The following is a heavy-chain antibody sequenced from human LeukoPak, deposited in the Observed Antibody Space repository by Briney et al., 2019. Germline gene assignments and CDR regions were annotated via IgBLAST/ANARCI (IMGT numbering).Heavy chain of an antibody. CDR1: GYTFTGYH. Sequence: ASVKVSCKASGYTFTGYHMHWVRQAPGQGLEWMGRINPNSGDTNYAQKFQGRVTMTRDTSISTAYMELSRLRSDDTAVYCCARDYCSSTSCLFDYWGQGTLVTVSS. CDR3: ARDYCSSTSCLFDY. D-gene: IGHD2-2*01. V-gene: IGHV1-2*06. CDR2: INPNSGDT. J-gene: IGHJ4*02.